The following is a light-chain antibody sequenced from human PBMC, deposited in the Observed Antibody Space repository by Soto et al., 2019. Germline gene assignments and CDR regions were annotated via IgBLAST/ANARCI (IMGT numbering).Light chain of an antibody. J-gene: IGKJ1*01. CDR3: QQYNNWPPWT. V-gene: IGKV3-15*01. Sequence: EIVMTQSPSTLSVSPGERATLSCRASQSVSSNLAWYQQKPGQAPRLLIYGASTRATGSPARFSGSGSGTDFTLTISRQRSGDFAVYYCQQYNNWPPWTFGQGTKVEIK. CDR1: QSVSSN. CDR2: GAS.